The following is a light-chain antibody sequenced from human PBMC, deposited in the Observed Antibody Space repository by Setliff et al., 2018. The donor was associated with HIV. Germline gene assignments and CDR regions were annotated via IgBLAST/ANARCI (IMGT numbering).Light chain of an antibody. CDR2: TNN. Sequence: QSVLTQPPSASGTPGQRVTISCSGSSSNIASNYVFWYQHVPGTAPKLLIYTNNQRPSGVPDRFSGSKSGTSASLAISELRSEDEADYYCAAWDDSMSGYVFGTGTKGTV. V-gene: IGLV1-47*01. J-gene: IGLJ1*01. CDR3: AAWDDSMSGYV. CDR1: SSNIASNY.